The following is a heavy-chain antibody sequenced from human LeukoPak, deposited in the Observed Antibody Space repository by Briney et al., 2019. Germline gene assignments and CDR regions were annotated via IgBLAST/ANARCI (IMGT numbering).Heavy chain of an antibody. V-gene: IGHV1-46*01. J-gene: IGHJ4*02. Sequence: GASVKDSCKASGYTFTSYFMHWVRQAPGQGLEWMGIINPSGGSTTYAQKFQGRVTMTRDTSTSTVYMELSSLRSEDTAVYYCARDVSDSKVGRAGDYWGQGTLVTVSS. CDR3: ARDVSDSKVGRAGDY. D-gene: IGHD4-11*01. CDR2: INPSGGST. CDR1: GYTFTSYF.